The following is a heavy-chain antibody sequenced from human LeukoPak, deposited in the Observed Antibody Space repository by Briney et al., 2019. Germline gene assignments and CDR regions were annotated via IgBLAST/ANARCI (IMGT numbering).Heavy chain of an antibody. J-gene: IGHJ4*02. CDR2: INHSGST. CDR1: GGSFSGYY. CDR3: ARIGLRSGSYIDY. D-gene: IGHD1-26*01. V-gene: IGHV4-34*01. Sequence: SETLSLTCAVYGGSFSGYYRSWIRQPPGKGLEWIGEINHSGSTNYNPSLKSRVTISVDTSKNQFSLKLSSVTAADTAVYYCARIGLRSGSYIDYWGQGTLVTVSS.